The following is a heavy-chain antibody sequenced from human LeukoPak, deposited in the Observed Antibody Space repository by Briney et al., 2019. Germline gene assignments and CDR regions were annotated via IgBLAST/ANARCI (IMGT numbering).Heavy chain of an antibody. D-gene: IGHD3-10*01. CDR3: ATRIKWFGELLSSYYFDY. J-gene: IGHJ4*02. V-gene: IGHV1-2*02. Sequence: ASVKVSCKASGYTFTGYYMHWVRQAPGQGLEWMGWINPNSGGTNYAQKFQGRVTMTRDTSISTAYMELSSLRSEDTAVYYCATRIKWFGELLSSYYFDYWGQGTLVTVSS. CDR2: INPNSGGT. CDR1: GYTFTGYY.